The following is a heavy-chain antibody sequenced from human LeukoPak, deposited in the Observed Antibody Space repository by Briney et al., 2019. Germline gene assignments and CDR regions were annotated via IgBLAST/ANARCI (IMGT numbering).Heavy chain of an antibody. CDR2: ISPYNGNT. D-gene: IGHD6-19*01. V-gene: IGHV1-18*01. J-gene: IGHJ4*02. CDR3: ARGRGYSNGWFEADDY. CDR1: GYTFITYS. Sequence: ASVKVSCKASGYTFITYSMSWVRQAPGQGLEWMGWISPYNGNTNYAQKFQGRVTMMTDKSTSTAYMELRTLRSDDTAVYFCARGRGYSNGWFEADDYWGQGTLVTVSS.